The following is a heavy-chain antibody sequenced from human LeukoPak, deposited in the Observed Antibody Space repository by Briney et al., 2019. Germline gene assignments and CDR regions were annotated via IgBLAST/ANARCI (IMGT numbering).Heavy chain of an antibody. V-gene: IGHV4-34*01. J-gene: IGHJ3*02. Sequence: SETLSLTRAVYGGSLSGYYWSWIRQPPGKGLEWIGEINHSGSTNYNPSLKCRGTISVDTSKHQFSLNSNSATAADTAVYYCARGLEMATIIHLYLVTRHGAFDIWGQGTMVTVSS. CDR3: ARGLEMATIIHLYLVTRHGAFDI. D-gene: IGHD5-24*01. CDR1: GGSLSGYY. CDR2: INHSGST.